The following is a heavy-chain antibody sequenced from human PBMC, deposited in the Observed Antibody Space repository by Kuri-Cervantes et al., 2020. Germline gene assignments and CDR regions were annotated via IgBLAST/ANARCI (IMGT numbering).Heavy chain of an antibody. V-gene: IGHV3-49*03. CDR3: TRDRSPRIAAAGTKAFDI. CDR2: IRSKAYGGTT. CDR1: GFTFGDYA. J-gene: IGHJ3*02. D-gene: IGHD6-13*01. Sequence: GESLKISCTASGFTFGDYAMSWFRQAPGKGLEWVGFIRSKAYGGTTEYAASVKGRFTISRDDSKSIAYLQMNSLKTEDTAVYYCTRDRSPRIAAAGTKAFDIWGQGTMVTVSS.